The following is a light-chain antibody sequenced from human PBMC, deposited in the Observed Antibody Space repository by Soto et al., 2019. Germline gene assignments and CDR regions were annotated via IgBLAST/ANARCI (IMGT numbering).Light chain of an antibody. CDR2: GAS. J-gene: IGKJ1*01. Sequence: ETVMTQSPATLSVSPGERATLSCRASQSVNSNLAWYQQKLGQAPRVLIYGASTRATGIPARISGSGSETEFILTINSLQSEDFAIYYCQHYNTWPWTFGQGTKVEI. CDR3: QHYNTWPWT. CDR1: QSVNSN. V-gene: IGKV3-15*01.